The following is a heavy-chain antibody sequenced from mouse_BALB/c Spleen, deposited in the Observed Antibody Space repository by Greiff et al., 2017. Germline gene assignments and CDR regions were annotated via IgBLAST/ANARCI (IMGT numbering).Heavy chain of an antibody. CDR3: TSGGRAMDY. V-gene: IGHV1-69*02. CDR2: IYPSDSYT. Sequence: QVQLQQPGAELVRPGASVKLSCKASGYTFTSYWINWVKQRPGQGLEWIGNIYPSDSYTNYNQKFKDKATLTVDKSSSTAYMQLSSPTSEDSAVYYCTSGGRAMDYWGQGTSVTVSS. D-gene: IGHD3-1*01. J-gene: IGHJ4*01. CDR1: GYTFTSYW.